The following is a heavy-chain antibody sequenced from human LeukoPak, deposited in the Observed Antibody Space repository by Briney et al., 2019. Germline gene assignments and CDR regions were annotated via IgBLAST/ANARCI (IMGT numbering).Heavy chain of an antibody. Sequence: PSETLALTCTVSGGSISSYSWSWIRQPPGKGLEWIGYIYYSGSTNCNPSVKSRVAMSVETSKKQFSLKLSSLTAADTAVYYCARGGTAVIAPYAFDIWGQGTMVTVSS. J-gene: IGHJ3*02. CDR2: IYYSGST. D-gene: IGHD4-23*01. V-gene: IGHV4-59*01. CDR1: GGSISSYS. CDR3: ARGGTAVIAPYAFDI.